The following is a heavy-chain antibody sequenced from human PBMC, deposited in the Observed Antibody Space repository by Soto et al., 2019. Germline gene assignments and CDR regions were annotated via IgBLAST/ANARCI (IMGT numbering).Heavy chain of an antibody. CDR2: IYYSGST. D-gene: IGHD6-19*01. V-gene: IGHV4-39*01. CDR3: ARHYSSGSRNWFDP. CDR1: GGSINSSSYF. J-gene: IGHJ5*02. Sequence: SETLSLTCTASGGSINSSSYFWGWVRQPPGQGLEWIGSIYYSGSTYYNPSLRSRVTISVDTSKNQFSLKLSSVTAADTAVFYCARHYSSGSRNWFDPWGQGTLVTVSS.